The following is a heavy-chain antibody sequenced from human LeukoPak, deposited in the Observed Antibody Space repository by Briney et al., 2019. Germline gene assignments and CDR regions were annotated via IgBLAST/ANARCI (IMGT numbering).Heavy chain of an antibody. J-gene: IGHJ4*02. CDR3: ATNTLDWLSFDF. V-gene: IGHV4-39*07. D-gene: IGHD3-9*01. CDR1: GGSIITSNYY. CDR2: IFHNGNA. Sequence: SETLSLTCSVSGGSIITSNYYWVWIRQSPEKGREWIGSIFHNGNAFYSPSLQRRVTMSLGTSKSQFYLRLTSVPAADTALYYCATNTLDWLSFDFWGQGILVTVSS.